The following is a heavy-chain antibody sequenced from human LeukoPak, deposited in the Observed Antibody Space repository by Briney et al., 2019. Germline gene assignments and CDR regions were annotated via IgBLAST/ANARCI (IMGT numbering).Heavy chain of an antibody. J-gene: IGHJ4*02. CDR2: ISGSGGST. CDR3: VLPLGYCSGWTLFRY. D-gene: IGHD6-19*01. CDR1: EFTFSGYA. Sequence: PGGSLRLTCAASEFTFSGYAMSWVRQAPGKGLEWVSAISGSGGSTYYADSVKGRFTISRDNSKNTLYLQMNSLRAEDTAVYYCVLPLGYCSGWTLFRYWGQGTLVTVSS. V-gene: IGHV3-23*01.